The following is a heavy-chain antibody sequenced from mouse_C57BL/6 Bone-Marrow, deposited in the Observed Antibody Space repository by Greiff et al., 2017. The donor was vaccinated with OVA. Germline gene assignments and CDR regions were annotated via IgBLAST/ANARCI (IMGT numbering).Heavy chain of an antibody. Sequence: EVQLVESGGDLVKPGGSLKLSCAASGFTFSSYGMSWVRQTPDKRLEWVATISRGGSYTYYTESVKERVTFSADNAKNTLYLQMSSLKSEDTAMYYCARDSSGRDYWGQGTTLTVSS. D-gene: IGHD3-2*02. CDR2: ISRGGSYT. V-gene: IGHV5-6*01. CDR3: ARDSSGRDY. J-gene: IGHJ2*01. CDR1: GFTFSSYG.